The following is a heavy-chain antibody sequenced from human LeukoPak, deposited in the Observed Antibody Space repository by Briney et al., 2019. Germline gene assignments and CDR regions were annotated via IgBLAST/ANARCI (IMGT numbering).Heavy chain of an antibody. Sequence: GESLKISCAASGFTFSSYAMHWVRQAPGKGLEYVSAISSNGGSTYYANSVKGRFTISRDNSKTTLYLQMGSLSAEDMAVYYCARGVNYYDSSGYYLNWFDPWGQGTLVTVSS. CDR3: ARGVNYYDSSGYYLNWFDP. D-gene: IGHD3-22*01. CDR2: ISSNGGST. J-gene: IGHJ5*02. CDR1: GFTFSSYA. V-gene: IGHV3-64*01.